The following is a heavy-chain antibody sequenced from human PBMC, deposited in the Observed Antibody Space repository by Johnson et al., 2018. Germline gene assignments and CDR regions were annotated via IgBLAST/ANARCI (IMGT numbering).Heavy chain of an antibody. V-gene: IGHV3-30*18. CDR2: ISYDGSNK. D-gene: IGHD1-26*01. CDR3: AKDFARGSYLGYFQH. CDR1: GFTFRNYG. J-gene: IGHJ1*01. Sequence: QVQLVQSGGGVVQPGRSLRLSCAASGFTFRNYGMHWVRQAPGKGLEWVAVISYDGSNKYYADSVKGRFTISGDNSKNPLYLQMNSLRAEDTAVYYCAKDFARGSYLGYFQHCGQGTLVTVSS.